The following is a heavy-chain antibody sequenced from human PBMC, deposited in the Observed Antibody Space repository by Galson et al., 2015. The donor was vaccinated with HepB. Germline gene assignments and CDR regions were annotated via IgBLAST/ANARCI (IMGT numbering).Heavy chain of an antibody. CDR2: IKRKIDGGTA. J-gene: IGHJ6*03. D-gene: IGHD3-3*01. Sequence: SLRLSCAASGFTFKNAWMKWVRQAPGKGLEWVGRIKRKIDGGTADYAAPVEGRFTISRDDSKNTVYLQMNSLKTEDTAVYYCTTLYYDFWSGYQRAYYYHYMDVWGKGATVTVSS. CDR3: TTLYYDFWSGYQRAYYYHYMDV. CDR1: GFTFKNAW. V-gene: IGHV3-15*07.